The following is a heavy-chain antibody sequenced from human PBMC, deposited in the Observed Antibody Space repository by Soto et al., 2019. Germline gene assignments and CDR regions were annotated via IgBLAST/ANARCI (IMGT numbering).Heavy chain of an antibody. CDR3: AKDGVDHNSVWDPFDI. CDR1: GFIFSDYA. V-gene: IGHV3-23*01. Sequence: EVQMLESGGGLVQPGGSLRLSCAASGFIFSDYAMSWVRQAPGKGLGWVAGMGGANGDTYYTESARGRFAISRDNSKSTLFLQLSSLRAEDTAVYFCAKDGVDHNSVWDPFDIWGQGTLVTVSS. J-gene: IGHJ3*02. CDR2: MGGANGDT. D-gene: IGHD2-15*01.